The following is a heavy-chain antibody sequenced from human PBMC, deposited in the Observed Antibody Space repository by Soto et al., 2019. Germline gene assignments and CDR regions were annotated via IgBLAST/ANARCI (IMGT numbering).Heavy chain of an antibody. CDR3: SSGGHYVGD. CDR1: RFTFSDAW. Sequence: VESGGGLVKPGGSLRLSCVASRFTFSDAWMSWLRQAPGKGLEWVGRIKSKPDGGTTDLAAPVKGRFIVSRDNSKNTMYLQMDRLETEATAVYYCSSGGHYVGDWGQGTLVTVSS. V-gene: IGHV3-15*01. D-gene: IGHD3-16*01. CDR2: IKSKPDGGTT. J-gene: IGHJ4*02.